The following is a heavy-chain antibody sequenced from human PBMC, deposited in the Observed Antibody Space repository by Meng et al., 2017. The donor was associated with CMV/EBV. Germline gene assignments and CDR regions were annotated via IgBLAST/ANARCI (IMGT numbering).Heavy chain of an antibody. J-gene: IGHJ5*02. CDR2: IYWNDDK. Sequence: LSWFSISTSGVGVGCIRQPPGKALEWLALIYWNDDKRYSPSLKSRLTITKDTSKNQVVLTMTNMDPVDTATYYCAHSAGRFGEKEFDPWGQGTLVTVSS. CDR1: WFSISTSGVG. CDR3: AHSAGRFGEKEFDP. V-gene: IGHV2-5*01. D-gene: IGHD3-10*01.